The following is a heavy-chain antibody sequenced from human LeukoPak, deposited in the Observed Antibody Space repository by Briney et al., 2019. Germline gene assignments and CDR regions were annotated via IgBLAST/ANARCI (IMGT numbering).Heavy chain of an antibody. D-gene: IGHD2-2*01. V-gene: IGHV1-8*02. J-gene: IGHJ5*02. CDR2: MNPNSGNT. CDR1: GYTFKNYD. CDR3: ARTLGCSSTSCKGWFDP. Sequence: ASVKVSCKASGYTFKNYDINWVRQATGQGLEWMGWMNPNSGNTGFAQKFQDRVSMTRDTSINTAYMELTSLRSGDTVVYYCARTLGCSSTSCKGWFDPWGQGTLVTVSS.